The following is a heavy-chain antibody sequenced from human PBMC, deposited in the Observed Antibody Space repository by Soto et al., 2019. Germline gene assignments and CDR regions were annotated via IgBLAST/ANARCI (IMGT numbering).Heavy chain of an antibody. J-gene: IGHJ4*02. Sequence: EVQLLESGGGLVQPGGSLRLSCAASGFTFSSYAMSWVRQAPGKGLEWVSVISGSGGTTYYADSVKGRFTISRDNSKNTLYLQMNSLRAEVTAVYYCAKDPTYGDYAGPMDYWGQGTLVTVSS. CDR2: ISGSGGTT. CDR1: GFTFSSYA. V-gene: IGHV3-23*01. D-gene: IGHD4-17*01. CDR3: AKDPTYGDYAGPMDY.